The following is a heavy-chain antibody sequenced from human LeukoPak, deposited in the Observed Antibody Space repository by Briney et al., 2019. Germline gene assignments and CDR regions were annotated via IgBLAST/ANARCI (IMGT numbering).Heavy chain of an antibody. V-gene: IGHV3-23*01. CDR3: ANPDRSYYDSSGYHRALGAFDI. CDR2: LSGSGGIT. J-gene: IGHJ3*02. CDR1: GFTFSGYA. D-gene: IGHD3-22*01. Sequence: QAGGSLRLSCAASGFTFSGYAMSWVRQAPGKGLECVSVLSGSGGITNYADSVKGRFTISRDNSKNTLYLQMNSLRAEDTAVYYCANPDRSYYDSSGYHRALGAFDIWGQGTMVTVSS.